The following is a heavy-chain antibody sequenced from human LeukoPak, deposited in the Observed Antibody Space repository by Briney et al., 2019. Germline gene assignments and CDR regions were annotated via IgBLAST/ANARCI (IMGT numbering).Heavy chain of an antibody. CDR3: AEATTPFDAVDV. CDR1: SGSISSYY. V-gene: IGHV4-59*01. Sequence: SETLSLTCAVSSGSISSYYWSWIRQPPGKGLEWIGYIYYSGSTNYNPSLKSRVTISVDTSKNEFSLKLSSVTAADTAVYYCAEATTPFDAVDVWGQGTMVTVSS. J-gene: IGHJ3*01. CDR2: IYYSGST. D-gene: IGHD1-14*01.